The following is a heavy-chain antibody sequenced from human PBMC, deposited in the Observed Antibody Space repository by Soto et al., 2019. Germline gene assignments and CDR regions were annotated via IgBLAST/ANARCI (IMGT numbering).Heavy chain of an antibody. J-gene: IGHJ4*02. D-gene: IGHD5-12*01. CDR3: ARDSVGSGYD. CDR2: IHYRGST. Sequence: QVQLQESGPGLVKPSETLSLSCTVSGASISDYYWSWIRQPPGKRPEWIGYIHYRGSTNYNPSLTSPVPMSVDTSKNQSSLRLPSVPAADTAVYYCARDSVGSGYDWGQGTLVTVSS. V-gene: IGHV4-59*01. CDR1: GASISDYY.